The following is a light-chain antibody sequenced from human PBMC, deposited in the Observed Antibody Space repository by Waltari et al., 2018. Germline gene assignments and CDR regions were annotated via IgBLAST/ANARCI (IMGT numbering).Light chain of an antibody. CDR3: CSYAGSSVAYV. J-gene: IGLJ1*01. Sequence: HSALTQPTSVSGSPGQSITISCTGTSSGVGTYNLVSWYQQHPGKAPRLMIYEGDKRPSGVSNRFSGSKSGDTASLTISGLQAEDEADYYCCSYAGSSVAYVFGTGTKVTVL. CDR2: EGD. CDR1: SSGVGTYNL. V-gene: IGLV2-23*01.